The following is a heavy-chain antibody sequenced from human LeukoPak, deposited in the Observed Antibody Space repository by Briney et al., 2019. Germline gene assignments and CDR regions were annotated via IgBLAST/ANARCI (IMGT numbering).Heavy chain of an antibody. CDR3: ARDLTPRYCGGDCYPYYFGY. Sequence: GRSLRLSCAASGFTFSSYAMSWVRQAPGKGLEWVSAISGSGGSTSYADSVKGRFTISRDNSKSTLYLQMNSLRAEDTAVYYCARDLTPRYCGGDCYPYYFGYWGQGTLVTVSS. CDR2: ISGSGGST. D-gene: IGHD2-21*02. V-gene: IGHV3-23*01. J-gene: IGHJ4*02. CDR1: GFTFSSYA.